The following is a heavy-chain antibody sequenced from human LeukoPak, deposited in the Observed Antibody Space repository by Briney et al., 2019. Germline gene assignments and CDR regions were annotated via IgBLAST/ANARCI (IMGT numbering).Heavy chain of an antibody. J-gene: IGHJ4*02. Sequence: GGTLRLSCAASAFTFSNHGMSWVSHAPGEGLEWLSGISPRGGGTYYADSVKGRFTISRDDSKNTLSLQMNSLRVEDTAVYYCARDLAWGAFDYWGQGTLVTVSS. D-gene: IGHD7-27*01. CDR3: ARDLAWGAFDY. CDR2: ISPRGGGT. CDR1: AFTFSNHG. V-gene: IGHV3-23*01.